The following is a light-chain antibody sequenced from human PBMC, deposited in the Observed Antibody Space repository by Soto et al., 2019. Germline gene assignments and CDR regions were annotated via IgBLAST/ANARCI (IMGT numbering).Light chain of an antibody. J-gene: IGKJ2*01. V-gene: IGKV3D-20*01. Sequence: EIVLTQSPATLSLSPGERATLSCGASQSVRSSYLAWYQQKPGLAPRLLIHDTSKRATGIPDRFSGSGSGTDFTLTISRLEPEDFAVYYCQQYGNSPYTFGQGTKLEIK. CDR3: QQYGNSPYT. CDR2: DTS. CDR1: QSVRSSY.